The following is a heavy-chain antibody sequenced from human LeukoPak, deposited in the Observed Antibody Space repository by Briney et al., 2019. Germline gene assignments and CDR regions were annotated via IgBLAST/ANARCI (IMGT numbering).Heavy chain of an antibody. V-gene: IGHV3-23*01. D-gene: IGHD3-9*01. CDR3: AKVPYNYDIEGYFDY. J-gene: IGHJ4*02. CDR1: GFTFSSYA. Sequence: GGSLRLSCAASGFTFSSYAMSWVRQAPGKGLEWVSAISGSGGSTYYADSVKGRFTISRDNSKNTLYLQMNSLRAEDTAVYYCAKVPYNYDIEGYFDYWGQGTLVTVSS. CDR2: ISGSGGST.